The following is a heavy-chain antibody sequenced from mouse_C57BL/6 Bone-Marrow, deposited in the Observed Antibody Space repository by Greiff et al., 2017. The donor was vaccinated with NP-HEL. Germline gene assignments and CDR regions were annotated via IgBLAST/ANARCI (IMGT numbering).Heavy chain of an antibody. Sequence: VQLQQPGAELVKPGASVKLSCKASGYTFTSYWMQWVKQRPGQGLEWIGEIDPSDSYTNYNQKFKGKATLTVDTTSSTAYMQLSSLTSEDSAVYYCARRIIYDDDGGVDYWGQGTSVTVSS. CDR2: IDPSDSYT. CDR3: ARRIIYDDDGGVDY. J-gene: IGHJ4*01. CDR1: GYTFTSYW. V-gene: IGHV1-50*01. D-gene: IGHD2-4*01.